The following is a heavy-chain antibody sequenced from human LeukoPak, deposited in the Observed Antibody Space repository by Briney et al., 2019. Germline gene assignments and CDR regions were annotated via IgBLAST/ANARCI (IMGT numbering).Heavy chain of an antibody. V-gene: IGHV4-61*02. J-gene: IGHJ3*02. D-gene: IGHD6-13*01. CDR2: IYTSGST. Sequence: PSETLSLTCTVSGGSISRGSYYWSWIRQPAGKGLEWIGRIYTSGSTNYNPSLKSRVTISVDTSKNQFSLKLSSVTAADTAVYYCARNIAAASRGAFDIWGQGTMVTVSS. CDR3: ARNIAAASRGAFDI. CDR1: GGSISRGSYY.